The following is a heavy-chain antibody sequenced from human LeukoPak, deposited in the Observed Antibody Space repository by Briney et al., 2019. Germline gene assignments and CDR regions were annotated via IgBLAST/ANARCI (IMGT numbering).Heavy chain of an antibody. D-gene: IGHD6-13*01. CDR3: ARGTGSSSIWFDP. Sequence: PSETLSLTCAVSGGSISSGGYSWSWIRQPSGKGQEWIGYIYYSGSTYYNPSLKSRVTISVDTSKNQFSLKLSSVTAADTAVYYCARGTGSSSIWFDPWGQGTLVTVSS. J-gene: IGHJ5*02. V-gene: IGHV4-30-4*07. CDR2: IYYSGST. CDR1: GGSISSGGYS.